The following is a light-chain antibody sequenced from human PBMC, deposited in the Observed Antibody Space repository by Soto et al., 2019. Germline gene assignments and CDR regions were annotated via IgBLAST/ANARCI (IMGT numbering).Light chain of an antibody. Sequence: QSALTQPASVSGSPGQSITISCTGTSSDFGSYNYVSWYQLHPGKAPKLMIYEVSNRPSGVSNRFSGSKSGDTASLIISGLQAEDEADYYCSSYTTRTTLYVFGTGTKVTVL. V-gene: IGLV2-14*01. J-gene: IGLJ1*01. CDR2: EVS. CDR1: SSDFGSYNY. CDR3: SSYTTRTTLYV.